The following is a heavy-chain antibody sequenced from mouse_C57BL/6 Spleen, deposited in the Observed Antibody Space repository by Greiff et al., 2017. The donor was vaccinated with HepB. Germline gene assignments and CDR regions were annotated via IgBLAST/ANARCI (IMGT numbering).Heavy chain of an antibody. CDR1: GYTFTSYT. CDR3: AREITTVVAPWYFDV. V-gene: IGHV1-4*01. CDR2: INPSSGYT. J-gene: IGHJ1*03. D-gene: IGHD1-1*01. Sequence: QVQLQQSGAELARPGASVKMSCKASGYTFTSYTMHWVKQRPGQGLEWIGYINPSSGYTKYNQKFKDKATLTADKSSSTAYMQLSSLTSEDSAVYYCAREITTVVAPWYFDVWGTGTTVTVSS.